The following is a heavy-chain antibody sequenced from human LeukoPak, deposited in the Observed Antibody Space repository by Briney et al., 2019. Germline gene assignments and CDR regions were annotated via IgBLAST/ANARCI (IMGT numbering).Heavy chain of an antibody. D-gene: IGHD1-26*01. V-gene: IGHV3-48*03. J-gene: IGHJ4*02. CDR1: GFPFSSYE. CDR2: ISNSGSNT. CDR3: TKAGSLGSYSPN. Sequence: GGSLRLSCAASGFPFSSYEMDWVRQTPGKGLGWIAYISNSGSNTYYADSVRGRFTISRDNAKDSVYLQMNSLRVEDTAVYYCTKAGSLGSYSPNWGQGTLVSVSS.